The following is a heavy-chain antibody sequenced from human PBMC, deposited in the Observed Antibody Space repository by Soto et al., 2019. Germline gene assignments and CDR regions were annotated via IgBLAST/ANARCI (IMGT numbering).Heavy chain of an antibody. CDR1: GFTFSSYA. CDR2: ISGSGGST. Sequence: GGSLKPSFAASGFTFSSYALSWVRRAPGKGLEWVSAISGSGGSTYYADSVKGRFTISRDNSKNTLYLQMNSLRAEDTAVYYCAKDRGLVKRGPFDYWGQGTLVTVSS. V-gene: IGHV3-23*01. J-gene: IGHJ4*02. D-gene: IGHD1-26*01. CDR3: AKDRGLVKRGPFDY.